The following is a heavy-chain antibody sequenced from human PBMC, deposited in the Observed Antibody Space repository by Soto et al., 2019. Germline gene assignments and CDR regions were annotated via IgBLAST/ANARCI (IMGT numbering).Heavy chain of an antibody. J-gene: IGHJ6*02. D-gene: IGHD2-2*01. CDR2: INQDGSEK. Sequence: GGSLRLSCAASGFIFKSYWMSWVRQAPGKGLEWVAKINQDGSEKYYVDSVKGRFTISRDNAQNFLFLQMNSLRAEDTALYFYARSSSSFETYGMDVWGLGTTVTVSS. CDR3: ARSSSSFETYGMDV. CDR1: GFIFKSYW. V-gene: IGHV3-7*01.